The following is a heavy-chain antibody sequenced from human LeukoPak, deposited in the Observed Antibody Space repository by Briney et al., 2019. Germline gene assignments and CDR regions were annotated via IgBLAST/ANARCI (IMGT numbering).Heavy chain of an antibody. D-gene: IGHD4/OR15-4a*01. V-gene: IGHV3-53*01. J-gene: IGHJ4*02. Sequence: PGRSLRLSCAASGFTVSSNYMSWVRQAPRKGLEWVSIIYSDNTHYSDSVKGRFTISRDNSKNPLYLQMNSLRAEDTAAYYCARRAGAYSHPYDYWGQGTLVTVSS. CDR2: IYSDNT. CDR1: GFTVSSNY. CDR3: ARRAGAYSHPYDY.